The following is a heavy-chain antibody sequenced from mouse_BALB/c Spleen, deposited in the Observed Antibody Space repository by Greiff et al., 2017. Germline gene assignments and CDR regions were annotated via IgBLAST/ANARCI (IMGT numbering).Heavy chain of an antibody. J-gene: IGHJ4*01. V-gene: IGHV14-4*02. CDR1: GFNIKDYY. Sequence: EVKLVESGAELVRSGASVKLSCTASGFNIKDYYMHWVKQRPEQGLEWIGWIDPENGDTEYAPKFQGKATMTADTSSNTAYLQLSSLTSEDTAVYYCNAWKYGNYYAMDYWGQGTSVTVSS. D-gene: IGHD2-10*02. CDR2: IDPENGDT. CDR3: NAWKYGNYYAMDY.